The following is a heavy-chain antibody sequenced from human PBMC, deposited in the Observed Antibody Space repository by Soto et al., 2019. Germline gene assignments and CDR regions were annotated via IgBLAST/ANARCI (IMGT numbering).Heavy chain of an antibody. CDR1: GYRFTTYW. CDR2: IFPGDSDT. J-gene: IGHJ4*03. V-gene: IGHV5-51*01. D-gene: IGHD6-13*01. Sequence: GESLKISCKGSGYRFTTYWIAWVRQMPGKGLEWMGIIFPGDSDTRYNPSFQGQVTISADKSISIAYLQWSGLKASDTAMYYCARGAEAGYFDFWGQGTLVTVSS. CDR3: ARGAEAGYFDF.